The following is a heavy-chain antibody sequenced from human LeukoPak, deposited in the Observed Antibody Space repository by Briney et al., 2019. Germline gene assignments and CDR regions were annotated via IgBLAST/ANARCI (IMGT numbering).Heavy chain of an antibody. V-gene: IGHV3-7*01. CDR2: IKQDGSEK. J-gene: IGHJ6*02. Sequence: GGSLRLSCAASGFTFSSYWMSWVRQAPGKGLEWVANIKQDGSEKYYVDSVKGRFTISRDNAKNSLYLQMNSLRAEDTAVYYCARDGSSSWSYYYYGMDVWGQGTTVTVSS. CDR1: GFTFSSYW. CDR3: ARDGSSSWSYYYYGMDV. D-gene: IGHD6-13*01.